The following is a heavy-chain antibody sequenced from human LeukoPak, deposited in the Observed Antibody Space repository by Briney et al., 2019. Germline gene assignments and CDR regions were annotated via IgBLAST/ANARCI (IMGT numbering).Heavy chain of an antibody. V-gene: IGHV6-1*01. J-gene: IGHJ4*02. CDR1: GDSLCTNSVA. CDR3: ARGKYTSFDN. Sequence: SQTLSLTCAISGDSLCTNSVAWNWLRQSPSRGLEWLGRTYYTSKWSFDYALSVKSRITISADTSKNHFSLQLSSVTPDDTALYYSARGKYTSFDNWGQGTLVTVSS. CDR2: TYYTSKWSF. D-gene: IGHD2-2*01.